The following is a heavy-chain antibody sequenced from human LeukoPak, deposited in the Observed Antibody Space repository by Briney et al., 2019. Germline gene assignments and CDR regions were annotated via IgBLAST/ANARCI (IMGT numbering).Heavy chain of an antibody. J-gene: IGHJ4*02. CDR3: VREGFYFFDF. Sequence: GGSLRLSCAASGFTFYDYGMSWLPQAPGKGREWFSGINWNGGSTGYADSVKGRFTISRDNAKNSLYLQMNSLRAEDSSTYYCVREGFYFFDFWGEGTVVAVSS. V-gene: IGHV3-20*04. CDR2: INWNGGST. CDR1: GFTFYDYG.